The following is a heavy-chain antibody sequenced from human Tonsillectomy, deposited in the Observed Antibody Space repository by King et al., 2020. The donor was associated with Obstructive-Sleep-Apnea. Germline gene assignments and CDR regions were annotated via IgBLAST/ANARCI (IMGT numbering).Heavy chain of an antibody. Sequence: VQLVESGGGLVQPGGSLRLSCAASGFTFSNYAMSWVRQAPGKGLEWVSAISGSGGSTYYADSVKGRFTFSRDNSKNTLFLQMNSLRAEDTTVYYCAKEVLKGVVSAVPDYWGQGTLVTVSS. CDR2: ISGSGGST. D-gene: IGHD3-3*01. J-gene: IGHJ4*02. CDR1: GFTFSNYA. V-gene: IGHV3-23*04. CDR3: AKEVLKGVVSAVPDY.